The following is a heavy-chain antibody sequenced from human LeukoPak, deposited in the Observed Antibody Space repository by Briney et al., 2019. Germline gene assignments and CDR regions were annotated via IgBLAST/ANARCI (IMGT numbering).Heavy chain of an antibody. CDR2: ISGSGGST. CDR1: GFTFSRQS. D-gene: IGHD5/OR15-5a*01. J-gene: IGHJ4*02. V-gene: IGHV3-23*01. CDR3: AKDLSALD. Sequence: PGGSLRLSCAASGFTFSRQSMNWVRQAPGKGLEWVSAISGSGGSTYYADSVKGRFTISRDNSKNTLYLQMNSLRAEDTAVYNCAKDLSALDWGQGTLVTVSS.